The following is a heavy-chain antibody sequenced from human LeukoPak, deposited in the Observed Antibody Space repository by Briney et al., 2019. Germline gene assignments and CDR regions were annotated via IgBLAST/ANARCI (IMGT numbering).Heavy chain of an antibody. CDR2: TSTEGSDK. CDR1: GFSFSSYP. CDR3: ARANCGADCYFSGYGMDV. D-gene: IGHD2-21*02. Sequence: GGSLRLSCAASGFSFSSYPMHWVRQAPGKGLAWVAVTSTEGSDKYYADSVKGRFSISRDNSKNTLYLQINSLRAEDTAVYYCARANCGADCYFSGYGMDVWGQGTTVTVSS. J-gene: IGHJ6*02. V-gene: IGHV3-30*04.